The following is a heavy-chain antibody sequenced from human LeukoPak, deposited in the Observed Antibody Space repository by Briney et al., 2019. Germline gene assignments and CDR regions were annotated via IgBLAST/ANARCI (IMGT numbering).Heavy chain of an antibody. J-gene: IGHJ6*03. Sequence: GGSLRLSCAASGFTFSSYAMTWVRQAPGKGLEWVSGISGSGGSTHYADSVKGRFTISRDDSKNTLYLQMNSLRAEDTAVYYCARGSSGSTYYYMDVWGKGTTVTVSS. D-gene: IGHD3-22*01. V-gene: IGHV3-23*01. CDR3: ARGSSGSTYYYMDV. CDR1: GFTFSSYA. CDR2: ISGSGGST.